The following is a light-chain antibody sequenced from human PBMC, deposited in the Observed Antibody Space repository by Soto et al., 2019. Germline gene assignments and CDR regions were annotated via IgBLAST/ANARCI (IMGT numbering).Light chain of an antibody. J-gene: IGKJ2*01. CDR1: QSISSW. CDR2: DAY. CDR3: QQSNSYSSFT. V-gene: IGKV1-5*01. Sequence: DIQMTQSPSTLSASVGDRVTITCRASQSISSWLAWYQQKPGKAPKVLIYDAYSLESGVPSRFSGSGSGTEFTLTISSLQPDDFATYYCQQSNSYSSFTFGQGTKLEIK.